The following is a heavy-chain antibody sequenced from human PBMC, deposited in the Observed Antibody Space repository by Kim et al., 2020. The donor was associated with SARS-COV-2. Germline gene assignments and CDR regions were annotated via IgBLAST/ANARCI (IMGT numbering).Heavy chain of an antibody. CDR3: AREGYPGARGSGSYYPTHYFDY. Sequence: ASVKVSCKASGYTFTSYGISWVRQAPGQGLEWMGWISAYNGNTNYAQKLQGRVTMTTDTSTSTAYMELRSLRSDDTAVYYCAREGYPGARGSGSYYPTHYFDYWGQGTLVTVSS. CDR1: GYTFTSYG. J-gene: IGHJ4*02. V-gene: IGHV1-18*01. CDR2: ISAYNGNT. D-gene: IGHD3-10*01.